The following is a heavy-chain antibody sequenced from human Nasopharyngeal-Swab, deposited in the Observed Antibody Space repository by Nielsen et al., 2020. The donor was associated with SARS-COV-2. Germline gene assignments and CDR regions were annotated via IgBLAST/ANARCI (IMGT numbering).Heavy chain of an antibody. Sequence: WIRQPPGKGLEWIGYIYYSGSTYYNPSLKSRVTISVDTSKNQFSLKLSSVTAVDTAMYYCATTPGQWLNTRAEDYWGQGTLVTVSS. D-gene: IGHD6-19*01. CDR3: ATTPGQWLNTRAEDY. CDR2: IYYSGST. J-gene: IGHJ4*02. V-gene: IGHV4-30-4*01.